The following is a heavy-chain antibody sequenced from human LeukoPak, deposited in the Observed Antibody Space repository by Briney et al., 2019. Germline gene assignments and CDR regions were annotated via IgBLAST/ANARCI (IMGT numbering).Heavy chain of an antibody. J-gene: IGHJ4*02. V-gene: IGHV4-4*07. CDR2: IYTSGST. CDR3: ARDSITMVRGTGYYFDY. Sequence: PSETLSLSCTVSGGSISSYYWSWIRQPAGKGLEWIGRIYTSGSTNYNPSLKSRVTISVDTSKNQFSLKLSSVTAADTAVYYCARDSITMVRGTGYYFDYWGQGTLVTVSS. D-gene: IGHD3-10*01. CDR1: GGSISSYY.